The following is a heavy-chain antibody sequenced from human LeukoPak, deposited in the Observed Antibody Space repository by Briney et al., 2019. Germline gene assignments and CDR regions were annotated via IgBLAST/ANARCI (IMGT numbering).Heavy chain of an antibody. V-gene: IGHV4-34*01. J-gene: IGHJ4*02. Sequence: SETLSLTCAVYGGSISSYYWSWIRQPPGKGLEWIGEINHSGSTNYNPSLKSRVTISVDTSKNQFSLKLSSVTAADTAVYYCAREEWLVSYFDYWGQGTLVTVSS. CDR1: GGSISSYY. D-gene: IGHD6-19*01. CDR2: INHSGST. CDR3: AREEWLVSYFDY.